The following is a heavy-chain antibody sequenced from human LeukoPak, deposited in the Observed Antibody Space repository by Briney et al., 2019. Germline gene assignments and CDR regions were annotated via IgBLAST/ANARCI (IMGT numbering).Heavy chain of an antibody. V-gene: IGHV1-58*02. D-gene: IGHD4-23*01. CDR1: GFAFGSSA. Sequence: GASVKVSCKASGFAFGSSAMQWVRLARGQRLEWIGWIVVGSGNTNYAQKFQERVTITRDMSTNTAYMEMRSLRPEDTAVYYCAADTLYSGSWGQGTLVTVSS. J-gene: IGHJ4*02. CDR3: AADTLYSGS. CDR2: IVVGSGNT.